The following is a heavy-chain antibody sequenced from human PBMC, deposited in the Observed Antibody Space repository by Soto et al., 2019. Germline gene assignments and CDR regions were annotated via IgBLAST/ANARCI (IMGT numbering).Heavy chain of an antibody. J-gene: IGHJ3*02. V-gene: IGHV1-69*02. CDR1: GGTFSSYT. CDR2: IIPILGIA. Sequence: QVQLVQSGAEVKKPGSSVKVSCKASGGTFSSYTISWVRQAPGQGLEWMGRIIPILGIANYAQKFQGRVTTTADKSTSTAYMELSSLRSEDTAVYYCARPRRIAAAGTSAFDIWGQGTMVTVSS. D-gene: IGHD6-13*01. CDR3: ARPRRIAAAGTSAFDI.